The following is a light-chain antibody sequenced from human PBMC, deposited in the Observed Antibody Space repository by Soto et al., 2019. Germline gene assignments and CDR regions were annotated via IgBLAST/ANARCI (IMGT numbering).Light chain of an antibody. CDR1: NSNIGNNY. CDR3: GAWDSSQTTGV. J-gene: IGLJ2*01. V-gene: IGLV1-51*02. Sequence: QSVLTQLPSVSAAPGQKVTISCSGTNSNIGNNYVSCYQQLPGTAPKLLIYENNKRPSGIPDRFSGSNSGTSATLGITGLQTGDEADYYCGAWDSSQTTGVFGGGTKLTVL. CDR2: ENN.